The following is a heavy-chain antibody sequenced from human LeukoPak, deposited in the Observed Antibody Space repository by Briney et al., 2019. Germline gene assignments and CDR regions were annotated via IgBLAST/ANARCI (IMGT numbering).Heavy chain of an antibody. CDR3: ARRGAGGGDFDD. CDR2: IYYSGST. J-gene: IGHJ4*02. Sequence: PSETLSLTCTVSGGSISSGGHFWTWIRQHPGKGLEWIGDIYYSGSTYYNPSLKSRVTISVDTSKNQLSLKLSSVTAADTAVYYCARRGAGGGDFDDWGQGTLVTVSS. CDR1: GGSISSGGHF. V-gene: IGHV4-31*03. D-gene: IGHD1-26*01.